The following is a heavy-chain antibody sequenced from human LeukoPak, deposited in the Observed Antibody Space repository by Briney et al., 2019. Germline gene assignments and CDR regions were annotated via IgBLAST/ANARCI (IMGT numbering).Heavy chain of an antibody. J-gene: IGHJ4*02. D-gene: IGHD6-25*01. CDR2: LSYSGST. Sequence: SETLSLTCTVSGGSLSKNNYYWGWTRQPQGKGLEWVGGLSYSGSTYFNPSLTSPVTISIGTSKNQFSRMVGSETAADTAVYSGARVLAAAGHFDYWGQGTMVTVSS. V-gene: IGHV4-39*01. CDR1: GGSLSKNNYY. CDR3: ARVLAAAGHFDY.